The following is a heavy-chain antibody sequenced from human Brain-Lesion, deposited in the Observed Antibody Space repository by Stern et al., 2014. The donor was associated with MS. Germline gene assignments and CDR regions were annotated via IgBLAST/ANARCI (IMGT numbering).Heavy chain of an antibody. V-gene: IGHV4-39*01. Sequence: QLQLQESGPGLVKPSETLSLTCTVAGGSVSSTSYAWAWIRQPPGKGLEWIGAIYYSGNTYYSPSLKSRLTLSLDTSKNPFSPQLGSVTAADTAVYYCAGEEDIRYCSGGSCTGNWFDPWGQGTLVTVSS. CDR2: IYYSGNT. J-gene: IGHJ5*02. D-gene: IGHD2-15*01. CDR3: AGEEDIRYCSGGSCTGNWFDP. CDR1: GGSVSSTSYA.